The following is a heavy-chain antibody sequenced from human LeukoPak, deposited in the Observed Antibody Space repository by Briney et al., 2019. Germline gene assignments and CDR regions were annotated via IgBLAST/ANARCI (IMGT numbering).Heavy chain of an antibody. V-gene: IGHV5-51*01. CDR3: ARIRGRSYYYESSYNWFDP. CDR2: IYPGDSDT. CDR1: GYSFTSYW. D-gene: IGHD3-22*01. Sequence: GESLKISCKGSGYSFTSYWIGWVRQMPGKGLEWMGIIYPGDSDTRYSPSFQGQVTISADKSISTAYLQWSSLKASGTAMYYCARIRGRSYYYESSYNWFDPWGQGTLVTVSS. J-gene: IGHJ5*02.